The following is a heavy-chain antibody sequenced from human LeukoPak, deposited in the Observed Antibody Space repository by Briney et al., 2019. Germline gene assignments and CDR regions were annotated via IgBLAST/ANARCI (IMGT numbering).Heavy chain of an antibody. CDR3: ARPASSSWYGWFDP. D-gene: IGHD6-13*01. J-gene: IGHJ5*02. Sequence: SETLSLTCTVSGGSISSHYWSWIRQPPGKGLEWLGYIYYSGSTNYNPSLKSRVTISVDTSKNQFSLKLSSVTAADTAVYYCARPASSSWYGWFDPWGQGTLVTVSS. CDR2: IYYSGST. V-gene: IGHV4-59*11. CDR1: GGSISSHY.